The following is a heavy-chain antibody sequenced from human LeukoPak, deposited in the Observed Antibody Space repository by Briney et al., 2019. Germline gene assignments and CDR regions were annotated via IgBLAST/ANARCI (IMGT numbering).Heavy chain of an antibody. V-gene: IGHV3-33*01. D-gene: IGHD1-26*01. CDR2: IWYDGSNK. J-gene: IGHJ6*02. CDR3: ARGVGSGSDYRYYYGMDV. CDR1: GFTFSSYG. Sequence: PGGSLRLSCAASGFTFSSYGMHWVRQAPGKGLEWVAVIWYDGSNKDYADSVKGRFTISRDNSKNTLYLQMNSLRDEDTAVYYCARGVGSGSDYRYYYGMDVWGQGTTVTASS.